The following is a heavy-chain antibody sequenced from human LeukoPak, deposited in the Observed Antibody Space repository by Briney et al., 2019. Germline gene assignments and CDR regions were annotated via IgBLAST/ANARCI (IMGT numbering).Heavy chain of an antibody. D-gene: IGHD3-3*01. CDR1: GFTFSSYW. V-gene: IGHV3-21*01. CDR3: ARDTYYDFWSGYQNDAFDI. Sequence: GGSLRLSCAASGFTFSSYWMHWVRQAPGKGLEWVSSISSSSSYIYYADSVKGRFTISRDNAKNSLYLQMNSLRAEDTAVYYCARDTYYDFWSGYQNDAFDIWGQGTMVTVSS. CDR2: ISSSSSYI. J-gene: IGHJ3*02.